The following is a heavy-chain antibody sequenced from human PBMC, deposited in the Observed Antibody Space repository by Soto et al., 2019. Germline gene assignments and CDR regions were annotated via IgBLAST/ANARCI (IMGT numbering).Heavy chain of an antibody. J-gene: IGHJ4*02. V-gene: IGHV3-23*01. CDR1: GFIFSDHG. Sequence: PGGSLRLSCTASGFIFSDHGLHWVRQAPGKGLEWVASISGSVGSTFYAYSVKGRFNISRDHYLNTLDLQLNSLRAEDTAVYYCAKDRTIASRTFDSWGQGALVTVSS. CDR3: AKDRTIASRTFDS. CDR2: ISGSVGST. D-gene: IGHD6-6*01.